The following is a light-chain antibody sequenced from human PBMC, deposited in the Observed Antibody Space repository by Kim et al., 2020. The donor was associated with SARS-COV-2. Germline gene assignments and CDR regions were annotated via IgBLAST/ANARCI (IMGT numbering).Light chain of an antibody. Sequence: AIRITQSPSSLSASTGDRVTITCRASQGISSYLAWYQQKPGKAPKLPIYAASTLQSGVPSRFSGSGSGTDFTLTISCLQSEDFATYYCQQYYSYPWTFGQGTKVDIK. J-gene: IGKJ1*01. CDR3: QQYYSYPWT. CDR1: QGISSY. V-gene: IGKV1-8*01. CDR2: AAS.